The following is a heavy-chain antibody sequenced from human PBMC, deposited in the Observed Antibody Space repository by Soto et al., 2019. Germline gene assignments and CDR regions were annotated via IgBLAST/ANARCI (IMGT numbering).Heavy chain of an antibody. D-gene: IGHD6-19*01. CDR1: GYTFATHA. Sequence: QVQLVQSGAEVEKPGASVKVFCKASGYTFATHAVHWVRQAPGQRLEWMGWINAGNGNTKYSQKFQGRVTITRDTSASTAYMELSSLLSEDTAVYFCARGVAVAGNYYYYGMDVWGQGTTVTVSS. CDR2: INAGNGNT. V-gene: IGHV1-3*01. J-gene: IGHJ6*02. CDR3: ARGVAVAGNYYYYGMDV.